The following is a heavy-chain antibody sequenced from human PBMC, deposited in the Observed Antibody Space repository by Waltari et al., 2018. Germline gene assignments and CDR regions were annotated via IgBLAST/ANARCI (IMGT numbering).Heavy chain of an antibody. CDR3: ARDDSSGWYHYYYYDYGMDV. D-gene: IGHD6-19*01. CDR2: IYTSGRT. Sequence: QVQLQESGPGLVKPSETLSLTCTVAGGSISSYYWSWIRPPAGKGREWIGRIYTSGRTNYNPSLKSRVTMSVDTSKNQFSLKLSSVTAADTAVYYCARDDSSGWYHYYYYDYGMDVWGQGTTVTVSS. CDR1: GGSISSYY. V-gene: IGHV4-4*07. J-gene: IGHJ6*02.